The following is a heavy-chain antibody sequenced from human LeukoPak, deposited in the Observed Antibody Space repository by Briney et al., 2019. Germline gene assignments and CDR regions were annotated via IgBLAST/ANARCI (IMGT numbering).Heavy chain of an antibody. CDR2: ISCSGGST. D-gene: IGHD5-24*01. J-gene: IGHJ4*02. Sequence: GGSLRLSCAASGFTFSSYAMSWVRQAPGKGLEWGSAISCSGGSTYYAGPVNGRFTISRDNSKNTLYLQMNSLRAEDTAVYYCARVAHTRWYFDYWGQGTLVTVSS. CDR1: GFTFSSYA. CDR3: ARVAHTRWYFDY. V-gene: IGHV3-23*01.